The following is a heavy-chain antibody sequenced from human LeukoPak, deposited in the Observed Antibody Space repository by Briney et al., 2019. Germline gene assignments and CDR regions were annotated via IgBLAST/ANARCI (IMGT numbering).Heavy chain of an antibody. J-gene: IGHJ3*02. V-gene: IGHV3-33*01. CDR2: IWHDGTNE. CDR1: GFTFSSYG. Sequence: GGSLRLSCVASGFTFSSYGMHWVRQAPGKGLEWVAVIWHDGTNEYYLNSVRGRFIISRDNSRNTVYLQMNSLRAEDTAVYYCVRDLDQNDFWSGYWPDAFDSWGQGTMGFVSS. CDR3: VRDLDQNDFWSGYWPDAFDS. D-gene: IGHD3-3*01.